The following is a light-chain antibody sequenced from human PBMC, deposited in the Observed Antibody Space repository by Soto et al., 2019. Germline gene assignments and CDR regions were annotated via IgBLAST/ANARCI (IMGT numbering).Light chain of an antibody. V-gene: IGLV1-40*01. Sequence: QSVLTQPPSVSGAPGQRVTISCTGSSSNIGAGYDVHWYQQLPGTAPKLLIYGNSNRPSGVPDRFSGSKSGTSASLAITGLQAEDEADYYCQSYDSSLGVFGTGT. CDR1: SSNIGAGYD. CDR2: GNS. CDR3: QSYDSSLGV. J-gene: IGLJ1*01.